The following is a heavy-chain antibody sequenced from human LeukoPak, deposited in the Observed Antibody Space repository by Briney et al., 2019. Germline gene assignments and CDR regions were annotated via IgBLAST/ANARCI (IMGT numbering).Heavy chain of an antibody. D-gene: IGHD4-11*01. CDR3: TRVEETATTAAIIRKYSYYYYYMDV. CDR1: GFTFSSYG. CDR2: IKQDGSEK. Sequence: PGESLRLSCAASGFTFSSYGMHWVRQAPGKGLEWVANIKQDGSEKHYVDSVKGRFTISRDNAKNSLYLQMSSLRAEDTAVYYCTRVEETATTAAIIRKYSYYYYYMDVWGKGNTVTVSS. V-gene: IGHV3-7*01. J-gene: IGHJ6*03.